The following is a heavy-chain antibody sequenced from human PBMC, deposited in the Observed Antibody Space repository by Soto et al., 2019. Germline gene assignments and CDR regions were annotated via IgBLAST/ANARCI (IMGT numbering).Heavy chain of an antibody. J-gene: IGHJ4*02. D-gene: IGHD3-22*01. V-gene: IGHV1-8*01. CDR2: MNPNSGNT. CDR1: GYTFTSYD. Sequence: GASVKVSCKASGYTFTSYDINWVRQATGQGLEWMGWMNPNSGNTGYAQKFQGRVTMTRNTSISTAYMELSSLRAEDTAVYYCAKDRAPNDSSGYYSILTDSWGQGTVVTVSS. CDR3: AKDRAPNDSSGYYSILTDS.